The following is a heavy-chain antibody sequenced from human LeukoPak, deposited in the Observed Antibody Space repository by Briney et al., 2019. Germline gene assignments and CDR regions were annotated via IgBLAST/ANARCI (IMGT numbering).Heavy chain of an antibody. D-gene: IGHD3-22*01. CDR3: ARGGSGELNSSGYYHLDY. CDR2: INPNSGGT. J-gene: IGHJ4*02. V-gene: IGHV1-2*02. Sequence: ASVKVSCKASGYTFTGYYMHWVRQAPGQGLEWMGWINPNSGGTNYAQKFQGRVTMTRDTSISTAYMELSRLRSDDTAVYYCARGGSGELNSSGYYHLDYWGQGTLVTVSS. CDR1: GYTFTGYY.